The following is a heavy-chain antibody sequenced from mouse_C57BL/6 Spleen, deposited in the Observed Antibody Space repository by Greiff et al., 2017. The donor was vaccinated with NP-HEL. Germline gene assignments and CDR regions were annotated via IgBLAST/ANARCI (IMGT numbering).Heavy chain of an antibody. J-gene: IGHJ2*01. CDR2: ILPGSGRT. D-gene: IGHD1-1*01. CDR1: GYTFTGYW. CDR3: AREYYGSSIDY. Sequence: VQLVESGAELMKPGASVKLSCKATGYTFTGYWIEWVKQRPGHGLEWIGEILPGSGRTNYNEKFKGKATFTADTSSNTAYMQLSSLTTEDSAIYYCAREYYGSSIDYWGQGTTLTVSS. V-gene: IGHV1-9*01.